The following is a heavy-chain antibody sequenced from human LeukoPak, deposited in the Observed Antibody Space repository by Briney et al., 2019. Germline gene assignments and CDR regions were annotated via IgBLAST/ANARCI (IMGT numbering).Heavy chain of an antibody. CDR3: ARDAGNSGYGCDL. CDR1: GFIFSQYS. CDR2: IRSSSET. V-gene: IGHV3-48*01. J-gene: IGHJ5*02. D-gene: IGHD5-12*01. Sequence: GGSLRLSCAASGFIFSQYSMNWVRQAPGKGLEWVSHIRSSSETFYADSVKGRFTISRDNARNSLYLQMNNLRGENTAIYYCARDAGNSGYGCDLWGQGTLVTVSS.